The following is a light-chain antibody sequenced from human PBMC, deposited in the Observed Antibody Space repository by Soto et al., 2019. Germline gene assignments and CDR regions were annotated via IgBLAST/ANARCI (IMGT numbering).Light chain of an antibody. CDR2: AAS. J-gene: IGKJ5*01. V-gene: IGKV1-27*01. CDR1: QGIRND. CDR3: QKYHGAPA. Sequence: DVLMPQSPSSVSASVGDRVTITCRASQGIRNDLGWYQQKPGKAPNLLVYAASSLQSGVPSRFTGSGSGTDFTLTISSLQPEDVATYYCQKYHGAPAFGQGTRLEIK.